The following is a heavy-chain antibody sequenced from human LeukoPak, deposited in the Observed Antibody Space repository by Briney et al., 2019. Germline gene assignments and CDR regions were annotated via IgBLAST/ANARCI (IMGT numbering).Heavy chain of an antibody. D-gene: IGHD5-12*01. CDR1: GGSISSSSYY. CDR3: ARLVATGGYFDY. V-gene: IGHV4-39*01. CDR2: IYCSGST. J-gene: IGHJ4*02. Sequence: SETLSLTCTVSGGSISSSSYYWGWIRQPPGKGLEWIGSIYCSGSTYYNPSLKSRVTISVDTSKNQFSLKLSSVTAADTAVYYCARLVATGGYFDYWGQGTLVTVSS.